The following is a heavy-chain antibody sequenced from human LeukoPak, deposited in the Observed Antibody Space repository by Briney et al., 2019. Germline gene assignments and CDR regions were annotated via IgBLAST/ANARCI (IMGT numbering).Heavy chain of an antibody. D-gene: IGHD2-15*01. J-gene: IGHJ5*02. CDR3: ARGATAVVAAAANWFDP. CDR2: ISYDGRNE. V-gene: IGHV3-30*03. Sequence: GGSLRLSCAASGFIFSDYGMHWVRQTPGKGLEWVAVISYDGRNENHADSVKGRFTISRDNSNNTLYLQMNSLKTEDTAVYYCARGATAVVAAAANWFDPWGQGTLVTVPS. CDR1: GFIFSDYG.